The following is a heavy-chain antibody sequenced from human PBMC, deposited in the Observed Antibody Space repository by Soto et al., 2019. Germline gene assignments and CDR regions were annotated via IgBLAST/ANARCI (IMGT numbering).Heavy chain of an antibody. CDR3: ARGGFTMVRRYYYYMDV. J-gene: IGHJ6*03. CDR1: GGSFSGYY. V-gene: IGHV4-34*01. Sequence: SETLSLTCAVYGGSFSGYYWSWIRQPPGKGLEWIGEINHSGSTNYNPSLKSRVTISVDTSKNQFSLKLSSVTAADTAVYYCARGGFTMVRRYYYYMDVWGKGTTVTVSS. D-gene: IGHD3-10*01. CDR2: INHSGST.